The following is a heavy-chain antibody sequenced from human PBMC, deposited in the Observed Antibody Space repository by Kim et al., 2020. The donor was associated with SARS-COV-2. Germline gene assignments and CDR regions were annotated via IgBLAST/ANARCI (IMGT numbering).Heavy chain of an antibody. Sequence: GGSLRLSCAASGFTFSSYWMSWVHQAPGKGLEWVANIKQDGSEKYYVDSVKGRFTISRDNAKNSLYLQMNSLRAEDTAVYYCAREVTIFGVVNYYYYGMDVWGQGTTVRLL. CDR2: IKQDGSEK. J-gene: IGHJ6*02. V-gene: IGHV3-7*03. D-gene: IGHD3-3*01. CDR3: AREVTIFGVVNYYYYGMDV. CDR1: GFTFSSYW.